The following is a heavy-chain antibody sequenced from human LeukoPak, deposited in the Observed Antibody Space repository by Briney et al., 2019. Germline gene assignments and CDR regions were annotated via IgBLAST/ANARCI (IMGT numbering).Heavy chain of an antibody. Sequence: ASVKVSCKASGGTFSSYAISWVRQAPGQGLEWMGRIIPILGIANYAQKFQGRVTITADKSTSTAYMELSGLRSEDTAVYYCASRGTVVTDDDAFDIWGQGTMVTVSS. V-gene: IGHV1-69*04. J-gene: IGHJ3*02. CDR3: ASRGTVVTDDDAFDI. D-gene: IGHD4-23*01. CDR1: GGTFSSYA. CDR2: IIPILGIA.